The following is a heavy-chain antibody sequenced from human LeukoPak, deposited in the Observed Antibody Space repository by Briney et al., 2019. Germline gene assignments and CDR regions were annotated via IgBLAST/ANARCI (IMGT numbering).Heavy chain of an antibody. V-gene: IGHV7-4-1*02. J-gene: IGHJ6*02. CDR3: AMDYGDSPLYYYYYGMDV. CDR2: INTNTGNP. CDR1: GYTFTSYA. Sequence: GASVKVSCKASGYTFTSYAMNWVRQAPGQGLEWMGWINTNTGNPTYAQGFTGRFVFSLDTSVSTAYLQISSLKAEDTAVYYCAMDYGDSPLYYYYYGMDVWGQGTTVTVSS. D-gene: IGHD4-17*01.